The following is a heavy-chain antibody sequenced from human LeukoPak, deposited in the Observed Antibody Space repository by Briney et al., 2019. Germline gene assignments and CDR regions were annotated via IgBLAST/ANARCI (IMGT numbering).Heavy chain of an antibody. CDR2: IYTSGST. CDR1: GGSISSYY. V-gene: IGHV4-4*07. J-gene: IGHJ5*02. CDR3: AGGVVEYFYARFDP. D-gene: IGHD2/OR15-2a*01. Sequence: ASETLSLTCTVSGGSISSYYWSWIRQPAGKGLEWIGRIYTSGSTNYNPSLKSRVTMSVDTSKNQFSLKLSSVTAADTAVYYCAGGVVEYFYARFDPWGQGTLVTVSS.